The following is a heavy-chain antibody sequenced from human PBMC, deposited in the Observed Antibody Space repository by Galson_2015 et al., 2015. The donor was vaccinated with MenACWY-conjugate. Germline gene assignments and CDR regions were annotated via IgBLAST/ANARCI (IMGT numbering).Heavy chain of an antibody. Sequence: SLRLSCAASGFMFSNYAMSWVRQAPGKGLEWVSAVSAAGVATYYTDSVRGRFTMSRDNSKKNLYLQMNNLRADDTAIYYCAKSRYSGSYYDSRDYYFDSWGQGTLVTVSS. V-gene: IGHV3-23*01. CDR1: GFMFSNYA. CDR3: AKSRYSGSYYDSRDYYFDS. D-gene: IGHD1-26*01. CDR2: VSAAGVAT. J-gene: IGHJ4*02.